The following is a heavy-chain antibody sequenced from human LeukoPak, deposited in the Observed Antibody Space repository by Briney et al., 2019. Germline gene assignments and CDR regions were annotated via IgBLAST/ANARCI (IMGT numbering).Heavy chain of an antibody. Sequence: SETLSLTCTVSGGSISSYYWSWIRQPAGKGLEWIGRIYTSGSTYYNPSLKSRVTISVDTSKNQFSLKLSSVTAADTAVYYCARIPELADTDAFDIWGQGTMVTVS. CDR3: ARIPELADTDAFDI. D-gene: IGHD1-7*01. V-gene: IGHV4-4*07. CDR2: IYTSGST. J-gene: IGHJ3*02. CDR1: GGSISSYY.